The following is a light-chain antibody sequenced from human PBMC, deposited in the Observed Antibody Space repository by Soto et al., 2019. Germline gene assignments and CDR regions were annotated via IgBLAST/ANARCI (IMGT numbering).Light chain of an antibody. CDR3: QQYGTSRT. V-gene: IGKV3-20*01. Sequence: ENFLTQSPGTLSLSPGERATLSWRASQSVSSSYLAWYQQKPGQAPRLLIYGASSRATGIPDRFSGSGSGTDFTLTISRLEPEDFAVYYCQQYGTSRTFGQGTKVDIK. J-gene: IGKJ1*01. CDR1: QSVSSSY. CDR2: GAS.